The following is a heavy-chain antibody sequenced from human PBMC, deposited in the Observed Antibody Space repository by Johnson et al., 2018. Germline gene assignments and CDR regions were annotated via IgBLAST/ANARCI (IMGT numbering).Heavy chain of an antibody. D-gene: IGHD2-15*01. CDR3: ARWGTGSPRAGGSCYVEH. Sequence: QVQLQESGGGVVQPGRSLRLSCAASGFTFNHHGMHWVRQAPGKGLEWVAVITYDGKEKYYGESVKGRFTISRDNSKNTLYLEMNSLRVEDTAVFYCARWGTGSPRAGGSCYVEHWGHGTQVIVSS. CDR2: ITYDGKEK. J-gene: IGHJ4*01. V-gene: IGHV3-30*03. CDR1: GFTFNHHG.